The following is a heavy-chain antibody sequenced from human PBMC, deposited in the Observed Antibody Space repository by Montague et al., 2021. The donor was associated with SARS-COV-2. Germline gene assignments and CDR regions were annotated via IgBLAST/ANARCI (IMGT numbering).Heavy chain of an antibody. CDR3: ARDFNYYYYYGMDV. Sequence: SLRLSCPASGFTFSSYSMNWVRQAPGKGLEWVSSISSSSSYIYYADSVKGRFTISRDNAKNSLYLQMNSLRAEDTAVYYCARDFNYYYYYGMDVWGQGTTVTVSS. J-gene: IGHJ6*02. V-gene: IGHV3-21*01. CDR2: ISSSSSYI. CDR1: GFTFSSYS.